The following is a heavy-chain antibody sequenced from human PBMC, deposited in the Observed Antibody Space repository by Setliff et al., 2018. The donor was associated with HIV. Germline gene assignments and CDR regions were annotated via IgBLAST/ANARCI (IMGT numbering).Heavy chain of an antibody. V-gene: IGHV3-7*01. D-gene: IGHD1-26*01. Sequence: HPGGSLRLSCADSGFTFSRYWMSWVRQAPGKGLEWVANINRDGSETYYLDPVKGRFTISRDNAKNSLYLQMNSLRVDDTAVYYCARDSGTVVGATGPGYWGQGTLVTVSS. CDR2: INRDGSET. CDR1: GFTFSRYW. J-gene: IGHJ4*02. CDR3: ARDSGTVVGATGPGY.